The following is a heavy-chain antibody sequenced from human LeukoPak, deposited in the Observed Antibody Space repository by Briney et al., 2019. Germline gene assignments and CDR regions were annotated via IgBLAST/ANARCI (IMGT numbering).Heavy chain of an antibody. D-gene: IGHD6-19*01. V-gene: IGHV3-23*01. Sequence: GGSLRPSCAASGFTFSSYAMSWVRQAPGKGLEWVSGLSGSGGTTYYADLVEGRFIISRDNSDNKLYLQMNTLRAEDTALYYCAKSRSHSSAWYGSDFDSWGQGTLVTVSS. CDR1: GFTFSSYA. CDR3: AKSRSHSSAWYGSDFDS. J-gene: IGHJ4*02. CDR2: LSGSGGTT.